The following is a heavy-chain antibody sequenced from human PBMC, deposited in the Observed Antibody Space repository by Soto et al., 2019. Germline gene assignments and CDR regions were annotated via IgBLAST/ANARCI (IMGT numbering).Heavy chain of an antibody. CDR1: GFTFSTYW. J-gene: IGHJ4*02. V-gene: IGHV3-7*03. Sequence: HPGGSLRPSCVGSGFTFSTYWLSWVRQAPGKGLEWVGNIKEDGSDKNYVDSVKGRFTMSRDNAQNSLYLQMSSLRAEDTAVYYCAREIVGANALYDYWGQGTQVTVSS. CDR2: IKEDGSDK. D-gene: IGHD1-26*01. CDR3: AREIVGANALYDY.